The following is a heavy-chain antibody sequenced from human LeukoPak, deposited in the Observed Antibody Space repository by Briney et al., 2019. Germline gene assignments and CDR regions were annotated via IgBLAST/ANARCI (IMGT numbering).Heavy chain of an antibody. Sequence: SGGSLRLSCAASGFTFSTYWMSWVRQAPGKGPEGVANIKEDGGEKYYVDSVKGRFTVSRDNAKNSLYLEMNSLRAEDTAVYYCARDVASVHEYWGQGTLVTVSS. V-gene: IGHV3-7*01. J-gene: IGHJ4*02. D-gene: IGHD1-1*01. CDR2: IKEDGGEK. CDR1: GFTFSTYW. CDR3: ARDVASVHEY.